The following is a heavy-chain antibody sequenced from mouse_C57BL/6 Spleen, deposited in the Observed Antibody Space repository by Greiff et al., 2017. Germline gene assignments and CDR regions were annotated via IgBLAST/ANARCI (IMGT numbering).Heavy chain of an antibody. CDR2: ISSGGSYT. Sequence: DVMLVESGGDLVKPGGSLKLSCAASGFTFSSYGMSWVRQTPDKRLEWVATISSGGSYTYYPDSVKGRFPISRDNAKNTLYLQMSSLKSEDTAMYYCARPYDYDYAMDYWGQGTSVTVSS. CDR3: ARPYDYDYAMDY. V-gene: IGHV5-6*02. J-gene: IGHJ4*01. CDR1: GFTFSSYG. D-gene: IGHD2-4*01.